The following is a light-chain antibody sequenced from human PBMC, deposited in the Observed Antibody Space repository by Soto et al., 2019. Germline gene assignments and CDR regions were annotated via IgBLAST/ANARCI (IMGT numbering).Light chain of an antibody. CDR1: SSDVGAYDY. CDR2: EVS. J-gene: IGLJ1*01. Sequence: QSALTQPASVSGSPGQSITISCTGTSSDVGAYDYVSWYQQHPDKAPKLMIYEVSNRPSGVSNRFSGSKSVNTATLTISGLQTEDEADYYCAAWDDSLNGHVFGTGTKVTV. CDR3: AAWDDSLNGHV. V-gene: IGLV2-14*03.